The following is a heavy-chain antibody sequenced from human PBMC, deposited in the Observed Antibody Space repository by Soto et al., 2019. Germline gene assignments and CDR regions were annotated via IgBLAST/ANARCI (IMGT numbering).Heavy chain of an antibody. CDR3: ARGKLSPIFGVVTVFDY. Sequence: QLQLQESGSGLVKPSQTLSLTCAVSGGSISSGGYSWSWIRQPPGKGLEWIGYIYHSGSTYYNPSRQSRVTTSVDRSKNQVYLKLSSVTDADKAVYYCARGKLSPIFGVVTVFDYWGQGTLVTVSS. J-gene: IGHJ4*02. V-gene: IGHV4-30-2*01. D-gene: IGHD3-3*01. CDR1: GGSISSGGYS. CDR2: IYHSGST.